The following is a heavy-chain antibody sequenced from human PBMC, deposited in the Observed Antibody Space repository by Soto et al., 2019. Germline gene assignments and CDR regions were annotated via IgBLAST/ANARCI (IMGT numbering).Heavy chain of an antibody. J-gene: IGHJ4*02. CDR1: GYTFSNFW. CDR2: IYPGDSET. V-gene: IGHV5-51*01. CDR3: ARSPRSSPYFDY. D-gene: IGHD6-13*01. Sequence: PGESLKISCLCSGYTFSNFWIAWVRQLPGKGLEYMGIIYPGDSETRYSPSFHGKVTISADRSIGTAYLQWSSLEASDSAFYFCARSPRSSPYFDYWGQGALVTVSS.